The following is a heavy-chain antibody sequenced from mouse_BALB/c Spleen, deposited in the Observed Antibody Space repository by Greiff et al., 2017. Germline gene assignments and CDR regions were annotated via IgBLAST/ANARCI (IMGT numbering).Heavy chain of an antibody. Sequence: QVQLKESGPELVKPGASVKISCKASGYTFTDYYINWVKQKPGQGLEWIGWIYPGSGNTKYNEKFKGKATLTVDTSSSTAYMQLSSLTSEDTAVYFCARDTTVVEGYFDVWGAGTTVTVSS. CDR1: GYTFTDYY. D-gene: IGHD1-1*01. CDR2: IYPGSGNT. V-gene: IGHV1-84*02. J-gene: IGHJ1*01. CDR3: ARDTTVVEGYFDV.